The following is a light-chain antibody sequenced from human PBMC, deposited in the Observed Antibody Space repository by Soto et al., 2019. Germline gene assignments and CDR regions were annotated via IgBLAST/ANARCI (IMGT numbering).Light chain of an antibody. J-gene: IGKJ5*01. CDR1: QSISSL. V-gene: IGKV1-5*03. CDR2: KAS. CDR3: QQYNSYPLT. Sequence: DIQMTQSPSTLSASVGDRVNITCRASQSISSLLAWYQQKPGRAPTLLIYKASTLESGVPSRFSGSGSGTEFSLTISSLQPDDSATYYCQQYNSYPLTFGQGTRLEIK.